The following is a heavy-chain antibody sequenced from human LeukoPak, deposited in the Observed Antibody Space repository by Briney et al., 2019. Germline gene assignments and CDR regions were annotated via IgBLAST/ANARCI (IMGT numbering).Heavy chain of an antibody. CDR2: INHSGST. CDR1: GGSFSGYY. Sequence: SETLSLTCAVYGGSFSGYYWSWIRQPPGKGLEWIGEINHSGSTNYNPSLKSRVTISVDTSKNQFSLKLSSVTAADTAVYYCARETVAGTGGAFDIWGQGTMVTVPS. J-gene: IGHJ3*02. V-gene: IGHV4-34*01. D-gene: IGHD6-19*01. CDR3: ARETVAGTGGAFDI.